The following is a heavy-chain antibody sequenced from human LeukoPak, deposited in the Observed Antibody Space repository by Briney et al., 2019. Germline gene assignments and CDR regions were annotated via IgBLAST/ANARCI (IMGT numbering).Heavy chain of an antibody. Sequence: PGGSLRLSCAASGFTFSSYSMNWVRQAPGKGLEWVSSISSSSSYIYYADSVKGRFTISRDNAKNSLYLQMNSLRAEDTAVYYCARASMNYGSGSYFVWGQGTLVTVSS. J-gene: IGHJ4*02. CDR2: ISSSSSYI. CDR1: GFTFSSYS. CDR3: ARASMNYGSGSYFV. V-gene: IGHV3-21*01. D-gene: IGHD3-10*01.